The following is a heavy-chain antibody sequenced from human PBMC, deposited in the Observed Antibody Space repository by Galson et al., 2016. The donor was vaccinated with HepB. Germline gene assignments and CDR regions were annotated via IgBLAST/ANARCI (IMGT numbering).Heavy chain of an antibody. Sequence: SLRLSCAASGFAVSYNYITWVRQPPGKGLEWVSLIYSAGKTYYADSVKGRFTISRDHSKNTLYLQMNFLRAEDTAVYFCARDPPGSTMGDAFDIWGQGTMVTVSS. CDR3: ARDPPGSTMGDAFDI. CDR2: IYSAGKT. CDR1: GFAVSYNY. V-gene: IGHV3-53*01. J-gene: IGHJ3*02. D-gene: IGHD3-10*01.